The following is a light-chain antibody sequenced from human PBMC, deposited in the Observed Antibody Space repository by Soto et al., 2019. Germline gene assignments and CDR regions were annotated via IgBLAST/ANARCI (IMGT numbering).Light chain of an antibody. J-gene: IGLJ2*01. Sequence: QLVLTQSPSASASLGASVKLTCTLSTGHSDYAIAWHQQQPEKGPRYLMKVNSDGSHSKGDGIPDRFSGSSSGAERYLTIPGLQSGGGADYSGQPWPPGLVVFGGGTKLPAL. CDR3: QPWPPGLVV. V-gene: IGLV4-69*01. CDR2: VNSDGSH. CDR1: TGHSDYA.